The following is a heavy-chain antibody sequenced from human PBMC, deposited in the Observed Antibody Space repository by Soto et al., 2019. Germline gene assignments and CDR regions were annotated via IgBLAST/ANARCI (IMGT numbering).Heavy chain of an antibody. D-gene: IGHD2-8*01. CDR1: GFTFSSYS. V-gene: IGHV3-21*01. CDR2: ISSSSSYI. CDR3: ASRPLYCTNGVCYP. J-gene: IGHJ5*02. Sequence: EVQLVESGGGLVKPGGSLRLSCAASGFTFSSYSMNWVRQAPGKGLEWVSSISSSSSYIYYADSVKGRFIISRDNAKNSLYLQMNSLRAEDTAVYYCASRPLYCTNGVCYPWGQGTLVTVSS.